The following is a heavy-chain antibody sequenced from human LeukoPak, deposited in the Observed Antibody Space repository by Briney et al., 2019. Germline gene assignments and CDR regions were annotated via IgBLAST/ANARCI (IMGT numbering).Heavy chain of an antibody. CDR2: IKEDGSEK. Sequence: GGSLRLSCAASGFTVSSNYMSWVRQAPGKGREWVANIKEDGSEKDYVDSVKSRFTISRDNAKNSLYLQMDSLRAEDTAVYYCAKDRAPGYSSSWYPNWFDPWGQGTLVTVSS. V-gene: IGHV3-7*01. CDR1: GFTVSSNY. CDR3: AKDRAPGYSSSWYPNWFDP. D-gene: IGHD6-13*01. J-gene: IGHJ5*02.